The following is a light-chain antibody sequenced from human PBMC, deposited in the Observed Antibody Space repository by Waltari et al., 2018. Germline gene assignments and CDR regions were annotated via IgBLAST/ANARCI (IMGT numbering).Light chain of an antibody. CDR1: QSVFSSFNNKNY. CDR2: WAS. Sequence: DIVMTQSPDSLAMSLGERATINCKSSQSVFSSFNNKNYLAWYQQKPGKPPRVLIYWASTRESGVPDRFSGSWSGTDFTLTISSLQAEHVAVYYCQQYYSTPLTFGGGTKVEIK. J-gene: IGKJ4*01. CDR3: QQYYSTPLT. V-gene: IGKV4-1*01.